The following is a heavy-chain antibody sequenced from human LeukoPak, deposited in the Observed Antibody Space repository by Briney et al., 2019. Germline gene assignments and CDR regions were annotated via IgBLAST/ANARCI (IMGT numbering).Heavy chain of an antibody. CDR2: ISSSSSYI. Sequence: GRSLRLSCAASGFTFSSYSMNWVRQAPGKGLEWVSSISSSSSYIYYADSVKGRFTISRDNAKNSLYLQMNSLRAEDTALYYCARYGGNAFDVWGQGTMVTVSS. CDR1: GFTFSSYS. J-gene: IGHJ3*01. D-gene: IGHD4/OR15-4a*01. CDR3: ARYGGNAFDV. V-gene: IGHV3-21*01.